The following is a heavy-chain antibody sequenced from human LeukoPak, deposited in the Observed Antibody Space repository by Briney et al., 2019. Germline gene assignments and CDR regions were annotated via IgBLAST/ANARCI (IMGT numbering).Heavy chain of an antibody. CDR1: GYTFTIYY. CDR3: ANYDSSGYGY. V-gene: IGHV1-46*01. J-gene: IGHJ4*02. Sequence: ASVKVSCTASGYTFTIYYMHWVRQAPGQGLEWMGIINPSGGSTSYAQKFQGRVTMTRDTSTSTVYMELSSLRSEDTAVYYCANYDSSGYGYWGQGTLVTVSS. CDR2: INPSGGST. D-gene: IGHD3-22*01.